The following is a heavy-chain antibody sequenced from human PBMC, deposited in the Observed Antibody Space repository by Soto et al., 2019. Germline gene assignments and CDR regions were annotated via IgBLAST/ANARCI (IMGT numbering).Heavy chain of an antibody. CDR2: IYYSGST. Sequence: SETLSLTCTVSGGSISSYYWSWIRQPPGKGLEWIGYIYYSGSTNYNPSLKSRVTISVDTSKNQFSLKLSSVTAADTAVYYCARDKRRGAADSAFDIWGQGTMVTV. D-gene: IGHD6-13*01. CDR1: GGSISSYY. CDR3: ARDKRRGAADSAFDI. V-gene: IGHV4-59*01. J-gene: IGHJ3*02.